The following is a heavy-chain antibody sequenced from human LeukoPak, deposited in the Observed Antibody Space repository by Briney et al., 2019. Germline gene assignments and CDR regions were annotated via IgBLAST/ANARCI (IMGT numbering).Heavy chain of an antibody. Sequence: SSETLSLTCTVSGDSITDSDYYWTWIRQPAGQGLEWIGYSHHTGTTYYNPSLKSRVTISVDTSKNQFSLKLSSVTAADTAVYYCARLDNYCSSTSCYPLHAFDIWGQGTMVTVSS. V-gene: IGHV4-30-2*01. CDR1: GDSITDSDYY. J-gene: IGHJ3*02. CDR2: SHHTGTT. CDR3: ARLDNYCSSTSCYPLHAFDI. D-gene: IGHD2-2*01.